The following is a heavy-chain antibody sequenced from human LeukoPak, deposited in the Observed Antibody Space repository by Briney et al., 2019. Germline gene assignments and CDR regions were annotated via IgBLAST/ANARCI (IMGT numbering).Heavy chain of an antibody. J-gene: IGHJ3*01. D-gene: IGHD1-26*01. CDR2: IYYSGST. V-gene: IGHV4-39*07. Sequence: SETLSLTCTVSGGSISSSSYYWGWIRQPPGKGLEWIGSIYYSGSTYYNPSLESRVTMSVDTSKKQFSLKLTSVTAADMAVYFCARQFLVGSTFHAFDLWGQGTRVTVSS. CDR3: ARQFLVGSTFHAFDL. CDR1: GGSISSSSYY.